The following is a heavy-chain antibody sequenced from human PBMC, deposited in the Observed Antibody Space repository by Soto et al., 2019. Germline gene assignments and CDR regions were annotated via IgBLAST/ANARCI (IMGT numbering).Heavy chain of an antibody. D-gene: IGHD6-13*01. V-gene: IGHV1-2*04. CDR3: ARDTAAAGMYYFDY. CDR1: GYTFTGYY. Sequence: ASVKVSCKASGYTFTGYYMHWVRQAPGQGLEWMGWINPNSGGTNYAQKFQGWVTMTRDTSISTAYMELSRMRSDDTAVYYCARDTAAAGMYYFDYWGQGTLVTVSS. J-gene: IGHJ4*02. CDR2: INPNSGGT.